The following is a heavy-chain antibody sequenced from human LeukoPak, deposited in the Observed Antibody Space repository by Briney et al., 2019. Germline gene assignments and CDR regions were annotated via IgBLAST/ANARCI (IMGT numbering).Heavy chain of an antibody. CDR2: IKSKTDGGTT. CDR3: TTELRWELLGGGH. Sequence: KSGGSLRLSCTASGFTFSNAWMTWVRQAPGKGLEWVGGIKSKTDGGTTDYAAPVKGRFTLSRDDSKNTLYLQMNSLETEDTAVYYCTTELRWELLGGGHWGQGTLVTVSS. CDR1: GFTFSNAW. V-gene: IGHV3-15*01. J-gene: IGHJ4*02. D-gene: IGHD1-26*01.